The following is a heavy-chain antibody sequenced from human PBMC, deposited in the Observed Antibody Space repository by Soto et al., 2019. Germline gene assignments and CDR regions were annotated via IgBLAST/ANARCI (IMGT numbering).Heavy chain of an antibody. D-gene: IGHD3-3*01. Sequence: EVQLLESGGGLVQPGGSLRLSCAASGFTFSSYAISWVRQAPGKGLECVLAISGSGGSTYYADSVKGRFTISRDKSKNTLYLQMNSLRAEDTAVYYCAKVPYYDFWSGYSHFDYRGQGTLVTVSS. CDR1: GFTFSSYA. CDR2: ISGSGGST. V-gene: IGHV3-23*01. J-gene: IGHJ4*02. CDR3: AKVPYYDFWSGYSHFDY.